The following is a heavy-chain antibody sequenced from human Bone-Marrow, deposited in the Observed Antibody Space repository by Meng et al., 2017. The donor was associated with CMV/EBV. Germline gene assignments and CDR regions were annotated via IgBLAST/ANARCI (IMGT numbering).Heavy chain of an antibody. CDR2: IIPIFGTA. Sequence: SVKVSCKASGGTFSSYAISWVRQAPGQGLEWMGGIIPIFGTANYAQKFQGRVTITTDESTSTAYMELSSLRSDDTAVYYCARDPSLRRFLEWLLDYWGQGTLVTVSS. V-gene: IGHV1-69*05. D-gene: IGHD3-3*01. CDR1: GGTFSSYA. J-gene: IGHJ4*02. CDR3: ARDPSLRRFLEWLLDY.